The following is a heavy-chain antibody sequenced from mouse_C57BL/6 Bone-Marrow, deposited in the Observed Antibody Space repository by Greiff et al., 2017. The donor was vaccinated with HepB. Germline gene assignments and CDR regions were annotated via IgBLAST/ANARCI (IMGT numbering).Heavy chain of an antibody. J-gene: IGHJ3*01. CDR1: GYTFTDYN. CDR3: ARLAYSGYACFAY. CDR2: INPNNGGT. D-gene: IGHD1-1*01. V-gene: IGHV1-18*01. Sequence: VQLQQSGPELVKPGASVKIPCKASGYTFTDYNMDWVKQSHGKSLEWIGDINPNNGGTIYNQKFKGKATLTVDKSSSTAYMELRSLTSEDTAVYYCARLAYSGYACFAYWGQGPLVTVSA.